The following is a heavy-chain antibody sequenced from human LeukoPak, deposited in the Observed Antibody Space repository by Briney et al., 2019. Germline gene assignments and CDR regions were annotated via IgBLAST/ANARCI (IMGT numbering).Heavy chain of an antibody. D-gene: IGHD5-18*01. CDR3: ARGMTLWFREPYYFDY. V-gene: IGHV1-2*02. J-gene: IGHJ4*02. Sequence: ASVTVSCKASGYTFTGYYMHWVRQAPGQGLEWMGWINPNSGGTNYAQKFQGRVTMTRDTSISTAYMELSRLRSDDTAVYYCARGMTLWFREPYYFDYWGQGTLVTVSS. CDR1: GYTFTGYY. CDR2: INPNSGGT.